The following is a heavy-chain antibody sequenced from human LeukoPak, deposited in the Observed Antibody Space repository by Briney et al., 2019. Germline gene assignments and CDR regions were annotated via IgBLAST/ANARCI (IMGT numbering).Heavy chain of an antibody. CDR3: ATPSSYDGSRYYHAY. CDR2: IGQDGTET. Sequence: PGGSLRLSCAASGISFGSYWVTWVRQAPGKGLEWVANIGQDGTETVYVGSVKGRFTISRDNARKLLFLQMNSLRADDTAVYYCATPSSYDGSRYYHAYWGQGTLVSVSS. V-gene: IGHV3-7*01. CDR1: GISFGSYW. J-gene: IGHJ4*02. D-gene: IGHD3-22*01.